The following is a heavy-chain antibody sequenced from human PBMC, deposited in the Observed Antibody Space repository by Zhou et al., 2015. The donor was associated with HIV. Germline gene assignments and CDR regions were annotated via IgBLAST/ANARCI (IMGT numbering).Heavy chain of an antibody. CDR2: IIPIFGTA. Sequence: QVQLVQSGAEVKKPGSSVKVSCKASGGTFSSYAISWVRQAPGQGLEWMGGIIPIFGTANYAQKFQGRVTITADESTSTAYMELSSLRSEDTAVYYCARQENSGYRGQRGHWYFDLWGRGTLVTVSS. CDR1: GGTFSSYA. D-gene: IGHD5-12*01. CDR3: ARQENSGYRGQRGHWYFDL. V-gene: IGHV1-69*01. J-gene: IGHJ2*01.